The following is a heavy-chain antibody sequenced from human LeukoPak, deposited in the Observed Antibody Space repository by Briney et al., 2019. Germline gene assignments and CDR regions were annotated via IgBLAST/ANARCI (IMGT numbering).Heavy chain of an antibody. D-gene: IGHD6-19*01. J-gene: IGHJ4*02. CDR2: INHSGNT. CDR3: ARVNGVAVAGNCDY. V-gene: IGHV4-34*01. CDR1: GGTFSGYY. Sequence: SETLSLTCAVYGGTFSGYYWSWIRQPPGKGLEWIGEINHSGNTNYNPSLKSRVTISIDTSKNQFSLKLSSVTAADTAIYYCARVNGVAVAGNCDYWGQGTLVTVSS.